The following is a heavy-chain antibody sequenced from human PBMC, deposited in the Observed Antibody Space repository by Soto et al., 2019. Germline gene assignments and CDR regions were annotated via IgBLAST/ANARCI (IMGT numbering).Heavy chain of an antibody. CDR2: INHSGST. Sequence: KTSETLSLTCAVYGGSFSGYYWSWIRQPPGKGLEWIGEINHSGSTNYNSSLKSRVTISVDTSKNQFSLKLSSVTAADTAVYYCARLPYYYDSSGPYYYYYGMDVWGQGTTVTVSS. V-gene: IGHV4-34*01. D-gene: IGHD3-22*01. J-gene: IGHJ6*02. CDR1: GGSFSGYY. CDR3: ARLPYYYDSSGPYYYYYGMDV.